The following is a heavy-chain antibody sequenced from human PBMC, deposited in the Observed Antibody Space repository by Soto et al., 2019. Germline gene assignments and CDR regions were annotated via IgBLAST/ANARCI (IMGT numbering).Heavy chain of an antibody. D-gene: IGHD3-10*01. Sequence: SETLSLTCTVSGGSISSSSYYWGWIRQPPGKGLEWVGYIYFGGTTSYNPSLKSRVTISLETSNSQFSLRLTSVTAADTAVYYCARSITMVRGVIYYFDYWGQGTLVTVSS. CDR2: IYFGGTT. J-gene: IGHJ4*02. V-gene: IGHV4-61*05. CDR1: GGSISSSSYY. CDR3: ARSITMVRGVIYYFDY.